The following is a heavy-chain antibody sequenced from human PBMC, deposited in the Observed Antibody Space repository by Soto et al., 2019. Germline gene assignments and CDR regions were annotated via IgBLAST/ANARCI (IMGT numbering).Heavy chain of an antibody. J-gene: IGHJ4*02. V-gene: IGHV1-46*01. Sequence: QVHLVQSGAEVKKSGASVKVSCKASGYTFTNYYIHWVRQAPGPGLEWLGIIRPSGGRTEYAQRFQGRVTMTRDTSTSTVYMELTSLTSEDTAVYYCAREPNESYYFDYWGQGTLVTVSS. D-gene: IGHD5-18*01. CDR1: GYTFTNYY. CDR3: AREPNESYYFDY. CDR2: IRPSGGRT.